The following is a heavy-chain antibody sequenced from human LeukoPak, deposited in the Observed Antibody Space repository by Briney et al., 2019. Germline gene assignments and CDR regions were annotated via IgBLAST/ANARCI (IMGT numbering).Heavy chain of an antibody. CDR3: ARVHPHYDLFHAFEH. CDR1: GYNFIGYV. Sequence: ASVKVSCKAPGYNFIGYVITWVRPAPGQGLEWMGWVSSYNGNTHFAQKLQGRISLSTEISPTTVYMELRSLRSDDAAVYYCARVHPHYDLFHAFEHWGQGTLVTVSS. D-gene: IGHD3-9*01. V-gene: IGHV1-18*01. CDR2: VSSYNGNT. J-gene: IGHJ4*02.